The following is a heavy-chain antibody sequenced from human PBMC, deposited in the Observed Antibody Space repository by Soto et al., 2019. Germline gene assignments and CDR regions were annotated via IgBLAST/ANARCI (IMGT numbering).Heavy chain of an antibody. CDR2: IYYSGST. J-gene: IGHJ5*02. Sequence: NPSETLSLTCTVSGGSISSGDYYWSWIRQPPGKGLEWIGYIYYSGSTYYNPSLKSRVTISVDTSKNQFSLKLSSVTAADTAVYYCARGRGGDTIFGVVNENWFDPWGQGTLVTVSS. CDR3: ARGRGGDTIFGVVNENWFDP. V-gene: IGHV4-30-4*01. D-gene: IGHD3-3*01. CDR1: GGSISSGDYY.